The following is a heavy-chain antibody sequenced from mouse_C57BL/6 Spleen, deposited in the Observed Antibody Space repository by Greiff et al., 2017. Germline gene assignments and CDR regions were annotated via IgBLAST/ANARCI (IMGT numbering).Heavy chain of an antibody. Sequence: VQLQQSGPVLVKPGASVKMSCKASGYTFTDYYMNWVKQSHGKSLEWIGVINPYNGGTSYNQKFKGKATLTVDKSSSTAYMELNSLTSEDSAVYYCASWLLDAMDYWGQGTSVTVSS. CDR1: GYTFTDYY. J-gene: IGHJ4*01. D-gene: IGHD2-3*01. CDR3: ASWLLDAMDY. CDR2: INPYNGGT. V-gene: IGHV1-19*01.